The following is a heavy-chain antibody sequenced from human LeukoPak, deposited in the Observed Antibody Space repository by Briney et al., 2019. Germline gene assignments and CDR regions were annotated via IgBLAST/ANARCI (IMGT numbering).Heavy chain of an antibody. Sequence: ASVTISFKASGYTFTSYGISWVRQAPGQGLEWMGWISDYNGNTNYAQKLQGRVTMTTDTSTSTAYMELRSLRSDDTAVYYCARAVPTGYFDLWGRGTLVTVSS. CDR3: ARAVPTGYFDL. D-gene: IGHD1-1*01. J-gene: IGHJ2*01. CDR2: ISDYNGNT. CDR1: GYTFTSYG. V-gene: IGHV1-18*01.